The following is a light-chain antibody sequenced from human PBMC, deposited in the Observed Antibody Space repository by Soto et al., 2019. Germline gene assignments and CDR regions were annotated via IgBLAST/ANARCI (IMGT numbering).Light chain of an antibody. CDR1: QSLLHSNGYNY. CDR2: LGS. V-gene: IGKV2-28*01. J-gene: IGKJ2*01. CDR3: MQALQTPYT. Sequence: DIVMTQSPLSLPVTPGEPASISCRSSQSLLHSNGYNYLDWYLQKPGQSPQLLIYLGSNRASGDPDRYSGSGSGTDFTLKISRVEAEDVAVYYCMQALQTPYTFGRGTMLEIK.